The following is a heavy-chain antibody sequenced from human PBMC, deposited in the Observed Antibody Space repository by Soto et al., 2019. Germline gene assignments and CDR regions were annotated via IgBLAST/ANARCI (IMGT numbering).Heavy chain of an antibody. CDR3: ARGIAAAGIESFWYLDL. D-gene: IGHD6-13*01. V-gene: IGHV1-69*12. CDR1: GGTFSSYA. J-gene: IGHJ2*01. Sequence: QVQLVQSGAEVKKPGSSVKVSCKASGGTFSSYAISWVRQAPGQGLEWMGGIIPIFGTANYAQKFQGRVTIPADESTSTAYMELSSLRSEDTAVYYCARGIAAAGIESFWYLDLWGRGTLVTVSS. CDR2: IIPIFGTA.